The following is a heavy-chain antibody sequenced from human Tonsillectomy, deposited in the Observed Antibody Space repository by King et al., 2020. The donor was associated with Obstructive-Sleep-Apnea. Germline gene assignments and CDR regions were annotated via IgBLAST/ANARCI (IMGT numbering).Heavy chain of an antibody. CDR3: AKDDGGATRSPFDY. Sequence: VQLVESGGGVVQPGRSLRLSCAASGFTFSSYGMHWVRQAPGKGLEWVAVISYDGSNKYYADSVKGRFTNSRDNSKNTLYLQRNSLRAEDTAVYYGAKDDGGATRSPFDYWGQGTLVTVSS. J-gene: IGHJ4*02. D-gene: IGHD1-26*01. CDR1: GFTFSSYG. V-gene: IGHV3-30*18. CDR2: ISYDGSNK.